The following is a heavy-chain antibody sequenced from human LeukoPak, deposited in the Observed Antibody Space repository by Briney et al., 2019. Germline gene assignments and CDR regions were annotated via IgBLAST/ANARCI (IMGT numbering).Heavy chain of an antibody. CDR1: GDSISRSSYF. CDR2: VYSSVST. J-gene: IGHJ4*02. Sequence: SETLSLTCTVSGDSISRSSYFWAWIRQPPGKGLEWIGSVYSSVSTYYNPSPRSQITISVDTSKNQFSLKLTSVAAADTAMYYCTRDMEYPGAGFDYWGQGIPVTVSS. CDR3: TRDMEYPGAGFDY. V-gene: IGHV4-39*07. D-gene: IGHD3-3*01.